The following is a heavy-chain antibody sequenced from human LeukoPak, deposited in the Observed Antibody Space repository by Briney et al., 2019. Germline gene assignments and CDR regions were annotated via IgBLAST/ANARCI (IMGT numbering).Heavy chain of an antibody. CDR3: ARLPWVSSSSHWFDP. CDR1: GSRFTSYW. J-gene: IGHJ5*02. V-gene: IGHV5-51*01. Sequence: GESLKISCKGSGSRFTSYWIGWVRQMPGKGLEGMGIIYPGDSDTRYSPSFQGQVTISADKSISTAYLQWSSLKASDTAMYYCARLPWVSSSSHWFDPWGQGTLVTVSS. D-gene: IGHD6-6*01. CDR2: IYPGDSDT.